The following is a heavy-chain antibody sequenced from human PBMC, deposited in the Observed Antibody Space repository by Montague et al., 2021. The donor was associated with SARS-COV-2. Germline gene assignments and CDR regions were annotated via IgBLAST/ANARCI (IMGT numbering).Heavy chain of an antibody. J-gene: IGHJ6*02. V-gene: IGHV6-1*01. Sequence: CAISGDSVSSNSAAWNWIRQSPSRGLEWLGRTYYRSKWYNDYAVSVKSRITINPDTSKNQFSLQLSSVTPEDTAVYYCASGRMVPYSSSWTTLYYYYGMDVWGQGTTVTVSS. CDR1: GDSVSSNSAA. D-gene: IGHD6-13*01. CDR3: ASGRMVPYSSSWTTLYYYYGMDV. CDR2: TYYRSKWYN.